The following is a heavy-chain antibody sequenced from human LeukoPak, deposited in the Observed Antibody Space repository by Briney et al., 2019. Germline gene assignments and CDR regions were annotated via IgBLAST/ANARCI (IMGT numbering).Heavy chain of an antibody. CDR2: IKQDGGEK. D-gene: IGHD4-17*01. J-gene: IGHJ4*02. V-gene: IGHV3-7*01. Sequence: GGSLRLSCVASGFTFSNYWMSWVRQAPGKGLEWVANIKQDGGEKYYVDSVKGRFTISRDNAKNSLYLQMNSLRAEDTAVYYCARLGARQVLDYWGQGTLVTVSS. CDR3: ARLGARQVLDY. CDR1: GFTFSNYW.